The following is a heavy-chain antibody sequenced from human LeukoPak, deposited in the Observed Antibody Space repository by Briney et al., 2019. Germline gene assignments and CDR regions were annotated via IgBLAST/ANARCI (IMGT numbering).Heavy chain of an antibody. CDR3: ARPKRIMYSSLPPY. J-gene: IGHJ4*02. D-gene: IGHD6-6*01. CDR1: GFTFSDYY. V-gene: IGHV3-11*01. Sequence: PGGSLRLSCAASGFTFSDYYMSWIRQAPGKGLEWVSYISSSGSTIYYADSVKGRLTISRDNAKNSLYLQMNSLRAEDTAVYYCARPKRIMYSSLPPYWGQGTLVTVSS. CDR2: ISSSGSTI.